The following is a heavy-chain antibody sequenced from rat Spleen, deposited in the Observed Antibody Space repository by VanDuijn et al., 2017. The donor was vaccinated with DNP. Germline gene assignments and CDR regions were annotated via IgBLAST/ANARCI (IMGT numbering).Heavy chain of an antibody. CDR2: ISYDGGRT. Sequence: EVQLVGSGGGFVQPGRSLKLSCADSGFTFSDYGMAWVLQAPTKGLEWVASISYDGGRTYYRDSVKGRFTISRDNAKSTLYLQMNSLRSEDTATYYCARHPDNSGYSYAMDAWGQGTSVTVSS. J-gene: IGHJ4*01. V-gene: IGHV5-22*01. CDR3: ARHPDNSGYSYAMDA. D-gene: IGHD4-3*01. CDR1: GFTFSDYG.